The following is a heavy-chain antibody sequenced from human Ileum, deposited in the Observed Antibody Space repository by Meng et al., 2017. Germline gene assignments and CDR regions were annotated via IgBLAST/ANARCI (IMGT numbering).Heavy chain of an antibody. CDR2: IKLGGSP. CDR1: GRSISSSDW. V-gene: IGHV4-4*02. Sequence: QVRRQEAGPGLVVPSGTLSLSCAFSGRSISSSDWWSWVRQHPGKGLEWNAGIKLGGSPNYNPSLMSRVTMSVDKSNDHWSLQLTSVTAAYTAVYYCAHIFDSWGQGTLVTVSS. J-gene: IGHJ4*02. CDR3: AHIFDS.